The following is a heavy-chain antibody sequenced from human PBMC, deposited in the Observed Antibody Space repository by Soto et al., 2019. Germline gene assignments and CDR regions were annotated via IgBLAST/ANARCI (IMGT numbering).Heavy chain of an antibody. CDR2: ISAYNGNT. Sequence: ASVKVSCKASGYTFTSYGISWVRQAPGQGLEWMGWISAYNGNTNYAQKLQGRVTMTTDTSTSTAYMELRSLRSDDTAVYYCAREGDCSSTSCYERDYYYYYGMDVWGQGTTVTVSS. V-gene: IGHV1-18*01. CDR1: GYTFTSYG. CDR3: AREGDCSSTSCYERDYYYYYGMDV. D-gene: IGHD2-2*01. J-gene: IGHJ6*02.